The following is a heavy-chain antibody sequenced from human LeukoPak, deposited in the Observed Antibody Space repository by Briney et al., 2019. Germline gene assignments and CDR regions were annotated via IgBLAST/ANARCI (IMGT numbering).Heavy chain of an antibody. Sequence: PSETLSLTCTVLGASTNNYYWSWIRQPPGEGLEWIGYIYYNGHTDYNPSLKSQIIISVDTSKNQFSLKLTSVTAADTAVYYCARGGTYSGDNWFDPWGQGTLVTVSS. CDR1: GASTNNYY. J-gene: IGHJ5*02. CDR2: IYYNGHT. CDR3: ARGGTYSGDNWFDP. D-gene: IGHD1-26*01. V-gene: IGHV4-59*01.